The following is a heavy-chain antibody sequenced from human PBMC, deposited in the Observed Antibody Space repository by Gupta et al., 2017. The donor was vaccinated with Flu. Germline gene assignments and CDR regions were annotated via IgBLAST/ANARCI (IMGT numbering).Heavy chain of an antibody. CDR3: AKDRGSSSWYQEKFIGRTLGWFDP. J-gene: IGHJ5*02. Sequence: EVQLLESGGGLVQPGGSLRLSCAASGFTFSSYAMSWVRQAPGKGLEWVSAISGSGGSTYYADSVKGRFTISRDNSKNTLYLQMNSLRAEDTAVYYCAKDRGSSSWYQEKFIGRTLGWFDPWGQGTLVTVSS. CDR2: ISGSGGST. D-gene: IGHD6-13*01. V-gene: IGHV3-23*01. CDR1: GFTFSSYA.